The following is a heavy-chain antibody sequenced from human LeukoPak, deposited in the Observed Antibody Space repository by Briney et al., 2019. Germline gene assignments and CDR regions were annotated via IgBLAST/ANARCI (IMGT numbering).Heavy chain of an antibody. J-gene: IGHJ5*02. D-gene: IGHD1/OR15-1a*01. V-gene: IGHV3-30*04. CDR2: ISYDGSNK. CDR3: AKDQNSRLSQWFDP. CDR1: GFTFSNHA. Sequence: PGRSLRLSCAASGFTFSNHAMHWVRQAPGKGLEWVAVISYDGSNKYYADSVKGRLTISRDNSKNTLYLQMNSLRAEDTAVYYCAKDQNSRLSQWFDPWGQGTLVTVSS.